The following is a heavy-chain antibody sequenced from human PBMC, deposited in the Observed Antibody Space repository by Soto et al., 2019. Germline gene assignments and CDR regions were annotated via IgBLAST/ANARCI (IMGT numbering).Heavy chain of an antibody. V-gene: IGHV3-33*01. CDR3: ARGGARGGALSFGMGV. CDR1: GVMLNIYG. CDR2: IPNDGNSQ. J-gene: IGHJ6*02. D-gene: IGHD3-16*01. Sequence: QVQLVESGGDVVQPGRSLRLSCEVSGVMLNIYGIHWVRQAPGKGLEWVALIPNDGNSQYYADSVKGRMTISRDTSKNMVYLKRERLRVDDRAAYCWARGGARGGALSFGMGVGGQGPTATVSS.